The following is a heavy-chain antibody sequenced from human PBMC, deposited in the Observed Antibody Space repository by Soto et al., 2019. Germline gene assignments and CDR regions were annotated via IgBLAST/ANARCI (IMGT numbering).Heavy chain of an antibody. V-gene: IGHV1-46*01. D-gene: IGHD5-12*01. CDR3: AREAGVDIVATIDWYFDL. Sequence: GASVKVSCKASGYTFTSYYMHWVRQAPGQGLEWMGIINPSGGSTSYAQKFQGRVTMTRDTSTSTVYMELRSLRSDDTAVYYCAREAGVDIVATIDWYFDLWGRGTLVTVSS. J-gene: IGHJ2*01. CDR2: INPSGGST. CDR1: GYTFTSYY.